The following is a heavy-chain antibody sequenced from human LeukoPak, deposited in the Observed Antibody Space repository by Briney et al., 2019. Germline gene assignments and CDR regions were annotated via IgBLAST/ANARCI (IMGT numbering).Heavy chain of an antibody. Sequence: GGSLRLSCAAFGFTFSSYTINWVRQAPGTGLEWVSSIYSSSIYTYYAGSVKGRFAISRDNAKNSLYLQMNSLRAEDTAVYYRAREGSSGYYPYWGQGILVTVSS. J-gene: IGHJ4*02. V-gene: IGHV3-21*01. D-gene: IGHD3-22*01. CDR1: GFTFSSYT. CDR2: IYSSSIYT. CDR3: AREGSSGYYPY.